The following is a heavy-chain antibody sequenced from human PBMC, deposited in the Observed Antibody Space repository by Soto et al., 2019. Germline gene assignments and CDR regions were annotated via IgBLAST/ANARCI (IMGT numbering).Heavy chain of an antibody. CDR3: ARFSTTWEFDS. CDR2: IWHDESNK. CDR1: GFTFSSYG. J-gene: IGHJ4*02. Sequence: QVQLVESGGGVVQPGRSLRLSCAASGFTFSSYGMHWVRQAPGKGLEWVAVIWHDESNKFYADSVKGRFTVSRDISKNTLYLQMDSLKAEDTAVYYCARFSTTWEFDSWGQGTLVTVSS. V-gene: IGHV3-33*03. D-gene: IGHD2-2*01.